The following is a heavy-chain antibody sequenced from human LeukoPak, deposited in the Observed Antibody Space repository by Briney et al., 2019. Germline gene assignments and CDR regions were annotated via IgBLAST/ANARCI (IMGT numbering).Heavy chain of an antibody. J-gene: IGHJ1*01. Sequence: SETLSLTCTVSGDSVTSGYWSWIRQPPGKGLEWVGYIYDSGITDYNPSLKSRLTISVDTSNNQFSLNLSSVTAADTAVYYCAGRGHRYSRDWGQGILVTVSS. V-gene: IGHV4-4*09. CDR1: GDSVTSGY. CDR3: AGRGHRYSRD. CDR2: IYDSGIT. D-gene: IGHD2-15*01.